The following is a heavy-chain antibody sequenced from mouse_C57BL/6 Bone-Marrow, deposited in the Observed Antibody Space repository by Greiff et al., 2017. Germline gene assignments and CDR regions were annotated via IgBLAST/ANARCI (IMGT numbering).Heavy chain of an antibody. V-gene: IGHV1-64*01. Sequence: VQLQQPGAELVKPGASVKLSCKASGYTFTSYWMHWVKQRPGQGLEWIGMIHPNSGSTNYNEKFTSKATLTVDKSSSTAYMQLSSLTSEDSAVYYCARWDDYDDYAMDYWGQGTSVTVSS. J-gene: IGHJ4*01. CDR2: IHPNSGST. CDR3: ARWDDYDDYAMDY. CDR1: GYTFTSYW. D-gene: IGHD2-4*01.